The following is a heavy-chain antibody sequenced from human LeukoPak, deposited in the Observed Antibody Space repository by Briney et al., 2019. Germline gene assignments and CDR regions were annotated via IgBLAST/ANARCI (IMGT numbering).Heavy chain of an antibody. J-gene: IGHJ4*02. D-gene: IGHD3-10*01. CDR3: ARGLTMVRGVRPFDY. CDR2: IYHSGST. Sequence: SETLSLTCAVSGCSISSSNWWSWVRQPPGKGLEWIGEIYHSGSTNYNPSLKSRVTISVDKSKNQFSLKLSSVTAADTAVYYCARGLTMVRGVRPFDYWGQGTLVTVSS. V-gene: IGHV4-4*02. CDR1: GCSISSSNW.